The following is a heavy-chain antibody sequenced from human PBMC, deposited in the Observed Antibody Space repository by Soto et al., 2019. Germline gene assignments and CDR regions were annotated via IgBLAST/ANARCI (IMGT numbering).Heavy chain of an antibody. CDR1: GYSFTSYW. V-gene: IGHV5-51*01. D-gene: IGHD3-16*02. CDR3: ARRSHPLRLGELSLFSFDY. J-gene: IGHJ4*02. Sequence: PGESLKISCKGSGYSFTSYWIGWVRQMPGKGLEWMGIIYPGDSDTRYSPSFQGQVTISADKSISTAYLQWSSLKASDTAMYYCARRSHPLRLGELSLFSFDYWGQGTLVTVS. CDR2: IYPGDSDT.